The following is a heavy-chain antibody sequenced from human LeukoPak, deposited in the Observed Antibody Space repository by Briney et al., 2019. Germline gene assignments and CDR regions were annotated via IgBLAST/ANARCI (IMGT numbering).Heavy chain of an antibody. Sequence: PGGSLRLSCAASGFTFSKVWMSWVRQAPGKGLEWVGRIKSKTDGGTIDYAAPVKGRFTISRDDSKDTLFLQMNSLRAEDTAAYYCARAGYGDPHFDFWGQGTLVTVSS. CDR1: GFTFSKVW. CDR2: IKSKTDGGTI. J-gene: IGHJ4*02. CDR3: ARAGYGDPHFDF. D-gene: IGHD4-17*01. V-gene: IGHV3-15*01.